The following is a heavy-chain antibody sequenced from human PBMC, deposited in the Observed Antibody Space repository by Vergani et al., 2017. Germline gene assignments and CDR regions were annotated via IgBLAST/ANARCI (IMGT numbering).Heavy chain of an antibody. J-gene: IGHJ5*02. D-gene: IGHD1-26*01. CDR2: IYSGGST. CDR3: ARVLSHASGDWFDP. CDR1: GFTVSSHY. Sequence: EVQLVESGGGLVQPGGSLRLSCAASGFTVSSHYMSWVRQAPGKGLEWVSVIYSGGSTYYADSVKGRFTIARDNTKNTLYLQMNSLRAEDTAVYYCARVLSHASGDWFDPWDQGILVTVSS. V-gene: IGHV3-66*02.